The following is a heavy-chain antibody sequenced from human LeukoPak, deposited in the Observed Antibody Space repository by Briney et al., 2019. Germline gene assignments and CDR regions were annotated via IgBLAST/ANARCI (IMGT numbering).Heavy chain of an antibody. V-gene: IGHV5-51*01. J-gene: IGHJ3*02. Sequence: GESLKISCKGSGYSFTSYWIGWVRQMPGKGLEWMGIIYPGDSDTRYSPSFQGQVTISADKSISTAYLQWSSLKASDTATYYCARFSDIVVVVAALGAFDIWGQGTMVTVSS. CDR3: ARFSDIVVVVAALGAFDI. D-gene: IGHD2-15*01. CDR2: IYPGDSDT. CDR1: GYSFTSYW.